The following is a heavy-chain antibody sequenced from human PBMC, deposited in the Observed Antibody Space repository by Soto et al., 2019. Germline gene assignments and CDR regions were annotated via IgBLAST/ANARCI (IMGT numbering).Heavy chain of an antibody. Sequence: PGGSLRLSCAASGFTFSSYWMTWVRQAPGKGLEWVANIKQDGSERYYVDSVKGRFTISRDNAKNSLYLQMNSLRDEDTAVYYCAREKPEVDGMDVWGQGTTVTVSS. V-gene: IGHV3-7*01. CDR2: IKQDGSER. CDR3: AREKPEVDGMDV. J-gene: IGHJ6*02. CDR1: GFTFSSYW.